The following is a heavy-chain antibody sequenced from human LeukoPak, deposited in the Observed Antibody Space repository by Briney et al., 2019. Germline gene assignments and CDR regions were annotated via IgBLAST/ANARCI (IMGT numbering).Heavy chain of an antibody. CDR2: ISNDGRNK. V-gene: IGHV3-30*04. J-gene: IGHJ4*02. CDR3: TRTIQWELPDICDY. D-gene: IGHD1-26*01. CDR1: GFTFSRYA. Sequence: GGSLRLSCAVSGFTFSRYAMHWVRQAPGKGLEWVTVISNDGRNKNYADFVKGRFTISRDNSKNTLYLQMNSLRAEDTAVYYCTRTIQWELPDICDYWGQGTLVTVSS.